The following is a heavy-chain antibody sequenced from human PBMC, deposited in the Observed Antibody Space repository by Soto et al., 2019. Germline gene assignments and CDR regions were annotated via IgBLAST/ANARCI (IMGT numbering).Heavy chain of an antibody. CDR2: IYYSRSTA. V-gene: IGHV4-61*03. D-gene: IGHD6-13*01. CDR3: ARDPGYSTSSTYWYFHL. J-gene: IGHJ2*01. CDR1: GGSVNSGIYY. Sequence: QVQLQESGPGPVKPSETLSLTCTVSGGSVNSGIYYWSWIRQPPVKGLEWIGNIYYSRSTANYSPSLKRRITISVHTSKNHFSLKLSSVTAADTAVYYCARDPGYSTSSTYWYFHLWGRGTLVTVSS.